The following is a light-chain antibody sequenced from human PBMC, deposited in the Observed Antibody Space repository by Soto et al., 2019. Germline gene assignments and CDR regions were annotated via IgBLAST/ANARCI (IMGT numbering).Light chain of an antibody. CDR1: SIDVGSHDL. J-gene: IGLJ1*01. CDR3: SSFTSSTTYV. V-gene: IGLV2-14*02. CDR2: DVS. Sequence: QSALTQPASVSGSPGQSIAISCTGTSIDVGSHDLVSWYQQHPGKVPKLIIYDVSSRPSGVSNRFSGSKSGNTASLTISGLQAEDEADYYCSSFTSSTTYVFGTGTKVTVL.